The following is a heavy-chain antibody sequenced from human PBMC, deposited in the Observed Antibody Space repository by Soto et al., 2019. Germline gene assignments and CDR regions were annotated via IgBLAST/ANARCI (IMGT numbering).Heavy chain of an antibody. CDR3: ASPIPHSSSYAFDI. CDR2: INSDGSST. Sequence: GGSLRLSCAASGFTFSSYWMHWVRQAPGKGLVWVSRINSDGSSTSYADSVKGRFTISRDNAKNTLYLQMNSLRAEDTAVYYCASPIPHSSSYAFDIWGQGTMVTVSS. V-gene: IGHV3-74*01. D-gene: IGHD6-6*01. J-gene: IGHJ3*02. CDR1: GFTFSSYW.